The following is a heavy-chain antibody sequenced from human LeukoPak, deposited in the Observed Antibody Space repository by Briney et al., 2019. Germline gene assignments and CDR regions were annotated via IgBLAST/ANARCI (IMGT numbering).Heavy chain of an antibody. CDR3: ARQLQGRYSYGYVWFDP. CDR2: IYPGDSDT. Sequence: GESLKISCKGSGYSFTSYWIGWVRQMPGKGLEWMGIIYPGDSDTRYSPSFQGQVTISADKSISTAYLQWSSLKASDTAMYYCARQLQGRYSYGYVWFDPWGQGTLVTVSS. CDR1: GYSFTSYW. D-gene: IGHD5-18*01. J-gene: IGHJ5*02. V-gene: IGHV5-51*01.